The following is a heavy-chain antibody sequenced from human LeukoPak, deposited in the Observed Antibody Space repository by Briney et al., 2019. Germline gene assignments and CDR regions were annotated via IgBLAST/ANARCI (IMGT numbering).Heavy chain of an antibody. CDR3: ARGEDYVWGSYSAPPDI. Sequence: GRSLRLSCAASGFTFSSYAMHWVRQAPGKGLEWVAVISYDGSNKYYADSVKGRFTISRDNSKNTLYLQMNSLRAEDTAVYYCARGEDYVWGSYSAPPDIWGQGTMVTVSS. CDR1: GFTFSSYA. V-gene: IGHV3-30-3*01. D-gene: IGHD3-16*01. CDR2: ISYDGSNK. J-gene: IGHJ3*02.